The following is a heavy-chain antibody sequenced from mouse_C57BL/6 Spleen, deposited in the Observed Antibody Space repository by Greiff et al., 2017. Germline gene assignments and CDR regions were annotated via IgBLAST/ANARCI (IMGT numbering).Heavy chain of an antibody. D-gene: IGHD2-12*01. Sequence: VQLKQSGPELVKPGASVKISCKASGYSFTDYNMNWVKQSNGKSLEWIGVINPNYGTTSYNQKFKGKATLTVDQSSSTAYMQLNSLTSEDSAVYYCARRDYSVYYYAMDYWGQGTSVTVSS. V-gene: IGHV1-39*01. CDR3: ARRDYSVYYYAMDY. J-gene: IGHJ4*01. CDR1: GYSFTDYN. CDR2: INPNYGTT.